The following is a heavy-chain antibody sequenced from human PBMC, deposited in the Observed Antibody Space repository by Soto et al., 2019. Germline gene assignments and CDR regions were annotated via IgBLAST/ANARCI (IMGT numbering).Heavy chain of an antibody. CDR2: IYYTGST. CDR1: GGSISSYY. D-gene: IGHD3-10*01. V-gene: IGHV4-59*08. Sequence: QVQLQESGPGLVKPSETLSLTCTVSGGSISSYYWSWIRQPPGKGLEWIGYIYYTGSTNYNPSLKSRVNISIDTSKNQISLNLRSVTAADTAVYYCAGPNRGYWGRGTLVTVSS. J-gene: IGHJ4*02. CDR3: AGPNRGY.